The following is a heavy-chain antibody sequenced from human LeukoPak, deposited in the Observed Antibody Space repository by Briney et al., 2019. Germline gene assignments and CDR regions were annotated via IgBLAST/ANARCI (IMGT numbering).Heavy chain of an antibody. D-gene: IGHD1-26*01. CDR2: IDPRNGGT. Sequence: ASVKVSCKPSGYTFTDYFTHWVRQAPGQGLEWMGWIDPRNGGTRYAQNFQGRVTMTRDTSISTAYMELASLTSDDTAMYYCAKIGVSGSYWDFDSWGQGTLATVSS. CDR3: AKIGVSGSYWDFDS. V-gene: IGHV1-2*02. J-gene: IGHJ4*02. CDR1: GYTFTDYF.